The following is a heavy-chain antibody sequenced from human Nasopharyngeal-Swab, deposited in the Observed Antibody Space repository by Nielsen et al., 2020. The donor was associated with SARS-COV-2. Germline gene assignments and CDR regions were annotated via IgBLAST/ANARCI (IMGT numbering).Heavy chain of an antibody. Sequence: GESLKISCAASGFSFSSHWMTWVRQAPGKGLEWLANINQDGNEKKYVDSVKGRFTISRDNAKTSVYLQMDSLRVEDTAMYYCVRNLAYGGNVISDYWGQGTLVTVSS. CDR1: GFSFSSHW. J-gene: IGHJ4*02. CDR2: INQDGNEK. CDR3: VRNLAYGGNVISDY. V-gene: IGHV3-7*01. D-gene: IGHD4-23*01.